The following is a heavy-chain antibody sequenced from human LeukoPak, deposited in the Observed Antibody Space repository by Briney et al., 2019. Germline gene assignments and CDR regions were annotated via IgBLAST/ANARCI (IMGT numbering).Heavy chain of an antibody. D-gene: IGHD3-22*01. CDR3: ARCRADYYDSSRDAFDI. CDR2: MNPNSGNT. V-gene: IGHV1-8*01. CDR1: GYTFTSYD. J-gene: IGHJ3*02. Sequence: ASVKVSCKASGYTFTSYDINWVRQATGQGLEWMGWMNPNSGNTGYAQKFQDRVTMTRSTSISTAYMELSSLRSEDTAVYYCARCRADYYDSSRDAFDIWGQGTMVTVSS.